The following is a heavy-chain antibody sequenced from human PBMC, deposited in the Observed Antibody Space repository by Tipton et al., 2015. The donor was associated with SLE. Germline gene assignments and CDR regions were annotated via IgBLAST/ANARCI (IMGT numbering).Heavy chain of an antibody. CDR1: GYTFTSYG. D-gene: IGHD3-16*02. J-gene: IGHJ4*02. CDR3: ARNGIVEALGITFGGVLVDY. V-gene: IGHV1-18*01. Sequence: QLVQSGAEVKKPGASVKVSCKASGYTFTSYGISWVRQAPGQGLEWMGWISAYNGNTNYAQKLQGRVTMTTDTSTSTAYMELRSLRSDDAAVYYCARNGIVEALGITFGGVLVDYWGQGTLVTVSS. CDR2: ISAYNGNT.